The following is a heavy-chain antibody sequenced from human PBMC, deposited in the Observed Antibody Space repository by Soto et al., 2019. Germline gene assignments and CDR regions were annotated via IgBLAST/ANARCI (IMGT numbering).Heavy chain of an antibody. CDR2: INHTGST. V-gene: IGHV4-31*03. J-gene: IGHJ4*02. CDR1: GGSISSGGYY. CDR3: ARDKITGLFDY. D-gene: IGHD2-8*02. Sequence: PSETLSLTCTVSGGSISSGGYYWTWIRQHPGKGLEWIGEINHTGSTTYNPSLKSRVTISVDTSKNQFSLKLTSVTAADTAVYYCARDKITGLFDYWGQGTLVTVSS.